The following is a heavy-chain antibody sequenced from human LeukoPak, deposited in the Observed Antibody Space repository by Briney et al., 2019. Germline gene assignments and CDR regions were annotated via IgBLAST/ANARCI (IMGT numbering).Heavy chain of an antibody. D-gene: IGHD6-13*01. CDR2: IYYSGST. V-gene: IGHV4-59*01. CDR3: ARLLTGGSSWLTNWFDP. CDR1: GGSISSYY. Sequence: SETLSLTCTVSGGSISSYYWSWIRQPPGKGLEWIGYIYYSGSTNYNPSLKSRVTISVDASKNQFSLKLSSVTAADTAVYYCARLLTGGSSWLTNWFDPWGQGTLVTVSS. J-gene: IGHJ5*02.